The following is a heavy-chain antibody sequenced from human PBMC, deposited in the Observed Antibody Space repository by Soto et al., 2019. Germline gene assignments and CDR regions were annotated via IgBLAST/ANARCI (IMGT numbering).Heavy chain of an antibody. J-gene: IGHJ4*02. CDR3: GRVQGDSEGSSGWYYFDY. D-gene: IGHD6-19*01. CDR1: GGSISSYY. CDR2: IYYSGST. V-gene: IGHV4-59*01. Sequence: ASETLSLTCTVSGGSISSYYWSWIRQPPGKGLGWIGYIYYSGSTNYNPSLKSRVTISVDTSKNQFSLKLSSVTAADTAVYYCGRVQGDSEGSSGWYYFDYWGQGTPVTVSS.